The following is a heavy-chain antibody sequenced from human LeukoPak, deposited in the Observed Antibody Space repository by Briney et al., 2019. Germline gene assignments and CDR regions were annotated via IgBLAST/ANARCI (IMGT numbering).Heavy chain of an antibody. V-gene: IGHV4-39*07. CDR2: VNYRGTP. D-gene: IGHD3-10*01. CDR3: ARAVSGYGSGKGYLDS. J-gene: IGHJ4*02. Sequence: SQTLSLTCTVYGDSIGSTTTYYWGWIRQPPGKGLEWIGNVNYRGTPHYNPSLTSRVTMSLDTSKNHFSLKLTSVTAADTAIYYCARAVSGYGSGKGYLDSWGQGTLVTVPS. CDR1: GDSIGSTTTYY.